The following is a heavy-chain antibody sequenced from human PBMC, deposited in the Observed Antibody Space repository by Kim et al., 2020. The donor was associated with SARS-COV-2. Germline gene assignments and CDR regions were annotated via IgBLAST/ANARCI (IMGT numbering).Heavy chain of an antibody. Sequence: SETLSLTCSVSGYSISNGYYWGWIRQPPGKGLEWIGSIYRSGSTYYNPYLKSRVTISVDTSKNQFSLKLSSVTAADTAVYYCARGGKITMIVVVITPFDYWGPGSLVTVSS. CDR3: ARGGKITMIVVVITPFDY. V-gene: IGHV4-38-2*02. D-gene: IGHD3-22*01. CDR1: GYSISNGYY. CDR2: IYRSGST. J-gene: IGHJ4*02.